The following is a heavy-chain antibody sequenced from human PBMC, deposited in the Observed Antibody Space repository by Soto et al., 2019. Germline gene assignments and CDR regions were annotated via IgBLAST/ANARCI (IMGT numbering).Heavy chain of an antibody. Sequence: QVQLVQSGAEVKKPGSSVKVSCKASGGTFSSYAISWVRQAPGQGLEWMGGIIPICGTANYAQKFQGRVTITADESTSTAYMELSSLRSEDTAVYYWASLGYYGSGSLDYWGQGTLVTVSS. D-gene: IGHD3-10*01. J-gene: IGHJ4*02. V-gene: IGHV1-69*01. CDR1: GGTFSSYA. CDR3: ASLGYYGSGSLDY. CDR2: IIPICGTA.